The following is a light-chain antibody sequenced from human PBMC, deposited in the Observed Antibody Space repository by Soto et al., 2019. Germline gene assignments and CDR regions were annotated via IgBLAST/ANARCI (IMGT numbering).Light chain of an antibody. CDR2: YDS. V-gene: IGLV3-21*04. Sequence: SYELTQPPSVSVAPGKTARITCGGNNIGSKSVHWYQQKPGQAPVLVIYYDSDRPSGIPERFSGSNSGNTATLTISGVEAGDEADYYCQVWDSSSDHPYVFGTGTKLTVL. CDR3: QVWDSSSDHPYV. J-gene: IGLJ1*01. CDR1: NIGSKS.